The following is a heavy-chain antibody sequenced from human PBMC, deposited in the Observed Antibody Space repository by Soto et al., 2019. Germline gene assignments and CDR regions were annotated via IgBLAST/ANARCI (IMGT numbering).Heavy chain of an antibody. D-gene: IGHD3-9*01. CDR2: IYWDDDK. V-gene: IGHV2-5*02. J-gene: IGHJ6*02. Sequence: QITLKESGPPLVKPTQTLTLTCTFSGFSLSTSGVGVGWIRQPPGKALEWLALIYWDDDKRYSPSLKNRLTITKATSKNQVVLTMTNMDPVDTATYYCAHTLNILTGYGLDVWGQGTTVTVSS. CDR3: AHTLNILTGYGLDV. CDR1: GFSLSTSGVG.